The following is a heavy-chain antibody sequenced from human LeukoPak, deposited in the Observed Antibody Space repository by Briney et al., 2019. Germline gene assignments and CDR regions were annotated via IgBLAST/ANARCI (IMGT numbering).Heavy chain of an antibody. CDR3: AKDERLRLGELSSYFDY. D-gene: IGHD3-16*02. CDR2: IRYDGSNK. V-gene: IGHV3-30*02. J-gene: IGHJ4*02. Sequence: GGSLRLSCAASGFTFSSYGMHWVRQAPGKGLEWVAFIRYDGSNKYYADSVKGRFTISRDNSKNTLYLQMNSPRAEDTAVYYCAKDERLRLGELSSYFDYWGQGTLVTVSS. CDR1: GFTFSSYG.